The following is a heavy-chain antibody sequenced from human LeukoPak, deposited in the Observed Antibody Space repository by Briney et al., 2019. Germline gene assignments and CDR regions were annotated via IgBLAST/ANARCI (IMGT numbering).Heavy chain of an antibody. V-gene: IGHV3-23*01. CDR2: ISASGHAT. Sequence: PGGSLRLSCAASGFTFSSHAMSWVRQAPGKGPEAPGKGLEWVSTISASGHATYYPDSVRGRFTISRDNSKSTLHLQMDSLRAEDSALYYCAKWPEGATPKFHHWGQGTLVTVSS. CDR1: GFTFSSHA. CDR3: AKWPEGATPKFHH. D-gene: IGHD1-26*01. J-gene: IGHJ4*02.